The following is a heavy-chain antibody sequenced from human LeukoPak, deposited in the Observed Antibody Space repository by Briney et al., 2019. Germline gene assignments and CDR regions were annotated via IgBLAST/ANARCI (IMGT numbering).Heavy chain of an antibody. Sequence: GGSLRLSCAASGFTFSSYAMSWVRQAPGKGLDWVSGISWNSDIIAYADSVKGRFTISRDSAKNSLYLQMNSLRPEDTALYYCAKGGYSYGRYYFDYWGQGTLVTVSS. CDR1: GFTFSSYA. CDR3: AKGGYSYGRYYFDY. J-gene: IGHJ4*02. D-gene: IGHD5-18*01. CDR2: ISWNSDII. V-gene: IGHV3-9*01.